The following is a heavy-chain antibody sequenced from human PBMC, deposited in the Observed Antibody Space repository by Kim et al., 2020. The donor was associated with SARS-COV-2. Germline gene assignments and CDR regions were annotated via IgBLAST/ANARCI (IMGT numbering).Heavy chain of an antibody. CDR1: GGTFSSYA. CDR3: ARGARQLLWLGELYYFDY. Sequence: SVKVSCKASGGTFSSYAISWVRQAPGQGLEWMGRIIPILGIANYAQKFQGRVTITADKSTSTAYMELSSLRSEDTAVYYFARGARQLLWLGELYYFDYW. V-gene: IGHV1-69*04. CDR2: IIPILGIA. J-gene: IGHJ4*01. D-gene: IGHD3-10*01.